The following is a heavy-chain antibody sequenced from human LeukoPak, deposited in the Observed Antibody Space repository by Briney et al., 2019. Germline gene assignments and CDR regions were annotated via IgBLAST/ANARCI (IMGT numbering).Heavy chain of an antibody. V-gene: IGHV4-34*01. CDR1: GGSFSGYY. J-gene: IGHJ4*02. CDR3: ARGQYSSGWYQY. CDR2: INHSGST. Sequence: SEALSLTCAVYGGSFSGYYWSWIRQPPGKGLEWIGEINHSGSTNYNPSLKSRVTISVDTSKNQFSLKLSSVTAADTAVYYCARGQYSSGWYQYWGQGALVTVSS. D-gene: IGHD6-19*01.